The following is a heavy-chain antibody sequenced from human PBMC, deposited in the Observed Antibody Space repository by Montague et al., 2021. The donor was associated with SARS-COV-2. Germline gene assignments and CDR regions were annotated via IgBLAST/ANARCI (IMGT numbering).Heavy chain of an antibody. CDR1: GFTFSSYD. CDR3: ARGLRYFDWSPYGMDV. D-gene: IGHD3-9*01. Sequence: SLRLSCAASGFTFSSYDMHWVRQTPGKGLEWVSAIGSAGDTYYPGSVKGRLTISRENAKNSLYLQMNSLRAGDTAVYYCARGLRYFDWSPYGMDVWGQGTTVTVSS. J-gene: IGHJ6*02. V-gene: IGHV3-13*01. CDR2: IGSAGDT.